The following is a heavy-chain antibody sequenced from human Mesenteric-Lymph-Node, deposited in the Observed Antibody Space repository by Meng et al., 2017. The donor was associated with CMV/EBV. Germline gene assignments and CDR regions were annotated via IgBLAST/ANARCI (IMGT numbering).Heavy chain of an antibody. J-gene: IGHJ6*02. D-gene: IGHD6-19*01. CDR3: ARERNMEQWLVDYYYYGMDV. CDR1: GFTFNFYS. V-gene: IGHV3-21*01. CDR2: ISGSSSYI. Sequence: GESLKISRAASGFTFNFYSMNWVRQAPGQGLEWVASISGSSSYIYYADSMKGRITISRDNAKNSLYLQMNSLRVEDTAVYYCARERNMEQWLVDYYYYGMDVWGQETTVTVSS.